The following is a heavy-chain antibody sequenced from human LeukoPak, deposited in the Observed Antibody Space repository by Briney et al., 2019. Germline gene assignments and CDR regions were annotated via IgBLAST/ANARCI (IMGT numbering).Heavy chain of an antibody. D-gene: IGHD6-25*01. CDR3: AKQYSSGSGVFDY. Sequence: GGSLRLSCAASGFTFSSYGMHWVRQAPGKGLEWVAVISYDGSNKYYADSVKGRFTISRDNSKNTLYLQMNSLRAEDTAVYYCAKQYSSGSGVFDYWGQGTLVTVSS. CDR2: ISYDGSNK. CDR1: GFTFSSYG. V-gene: IGHV3-30*18. J-gene: IGHJ4*02.